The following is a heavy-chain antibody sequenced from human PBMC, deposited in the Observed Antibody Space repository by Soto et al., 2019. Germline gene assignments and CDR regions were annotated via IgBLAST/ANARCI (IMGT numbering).Heavy chain of an antibody. D-gene: IGHD1-26*01. CDR2: IYHSGST. Sequence: SETLSLTCAVSGGSISSGGYSWSWIRQPPGKGLEWIGYIYHSGSTYYNPSLKSRVTISVDSSKNQFSLKLSSVTAADTAVYYCARTNIVGAAFDYWGQGTLVTVSS. V-gene: IGHV4-30-2*01. CDR1: GGSISSGGYS. J-gene: IGHJ4*02. CDR3: ARTNIVGAAFDY.